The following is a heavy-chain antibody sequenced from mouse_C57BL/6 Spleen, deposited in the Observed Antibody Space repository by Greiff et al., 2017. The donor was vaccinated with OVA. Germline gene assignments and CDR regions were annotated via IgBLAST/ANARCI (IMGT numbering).Heavy chain of an antibody. CDR2: ISSGSSTI. V-gene: IGHV5-17*01. CDR3: APYDGNYYAMDY. Sequence: EVQRVESGGGLVKPGGSLKLSCAASGFTFSDYGMHWVRQAPEKGLEWVAYISSGSSTIYYADTVKGRFTISRDNAKNTLFLQMTSLRSEDTAMYYCAPYDGNYYAMDYWGQGTSVTVSS. J-gene: IGHJ4*01. CDR1: GFTFSDYG. D-gene: IGHD2-12*01.